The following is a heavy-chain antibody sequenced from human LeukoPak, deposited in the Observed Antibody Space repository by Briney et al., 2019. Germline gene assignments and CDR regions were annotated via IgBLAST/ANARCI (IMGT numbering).Heavy chain of an antibody. CDR2: IYTSGST. Sequence: SETLSLTCTVSGGSISSGSYYWSWIRQPAGKGLEWIGRIYTSGSTNYNPSLKSRVTISVDTSKNQFSLKLSSVTAADTAVYYCARVGQQLVNPLAKDYYYYYYMDVWGKGTTVTVSS. J-gene: IGHJ6*03. CDR1: GGSISSGSYY. V-gene: IGHV4-61*02. D-gene: IGHD6-13*01. CDR3: ARVGQQLVNPLAKDYYYYYYMDV.